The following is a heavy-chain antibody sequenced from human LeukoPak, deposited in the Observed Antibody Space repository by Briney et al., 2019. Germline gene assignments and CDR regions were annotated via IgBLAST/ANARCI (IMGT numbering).Heavy chain of an antibody. J-gene: IGHJ3*02. CDR1: GGSISNRNW. CDR3: ARSSGWNDAFDI. D-gene: IGHD6-19*01. V-gene: IGHV4-4*02. CDR2: IYHSGST. Sequence: SETLSLTCAVSGGSISNRNWWTWVRQPPGKGLEWIGEIYHSGSTHYNPSLKSRVTLSLDKSKNQFSLKLSSVAAADTAVYYCARSSGWNDAFDIWGQGTMVTVSS.